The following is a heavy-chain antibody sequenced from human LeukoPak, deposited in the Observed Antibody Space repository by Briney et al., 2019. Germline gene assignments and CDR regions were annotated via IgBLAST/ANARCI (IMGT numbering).Heavy chain of an antibody. J-gene: IGHJ4*02. CDR3: AGERDLNTYCGGDCYSLFDY. CDR2: IIPIFGTA. V-gene: IGHV1-69*13. D-gene: IGHD2-21*02. CDR1: GDTFISYA. Sequence: SVTVSYKASGDTFISYAISWVRQAPGQGREWMGGIIPIFGTANYAQKFQGRVTITADESTSTAYMELSSLRSEDTAVYYCAGERDLNTYCGGDCYSLFDYWGQGTLVTVSS.